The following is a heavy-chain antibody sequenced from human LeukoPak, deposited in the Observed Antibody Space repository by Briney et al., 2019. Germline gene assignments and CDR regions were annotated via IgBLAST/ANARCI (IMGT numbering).Heavy chain of an antibody. CDR2: IIPIFGTA. CDR3: ARGGETITFGGVIVIDAFDI. CDR1: GGTFSSYA. V-gene: IGHV1-69*05. J-gene: IGHJ3*02. D-gene: IGHD3-16*02. Sequence: SVKVSCKASGGTFSSYAISWVRQAPGQGLEWMGGIIPIFGTANYAQKLQGRVTMTTDTSTSTAYMELRSLRSDDTAVYYCARGGETITFGGVIVIDAFDIWGQGTMVTVSS.